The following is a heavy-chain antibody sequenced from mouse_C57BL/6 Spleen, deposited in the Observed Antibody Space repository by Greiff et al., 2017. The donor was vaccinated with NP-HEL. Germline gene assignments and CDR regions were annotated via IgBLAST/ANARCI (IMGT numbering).Heavy chain of an antibody. Sequence: QVQLQQPGAELVKPGASVKLSCKASGYTFTSYWMQWVKQRPGQGLEWIGEIDPSDSYTNYNQKLKGKATLTVDTSSSTAYMQLSSLTSEDSAVYYCARKGSITTVVAPFAYWGQGTLVTVSA. CDR1: GYTFTSYW. J-gene: IGHJ3*01. CDR2: IDPSDSYT. D-gene: IGHD1-1*01. CDR3: ARKGSITTVVAPFAY. V-gene: IGHV1-50*01.